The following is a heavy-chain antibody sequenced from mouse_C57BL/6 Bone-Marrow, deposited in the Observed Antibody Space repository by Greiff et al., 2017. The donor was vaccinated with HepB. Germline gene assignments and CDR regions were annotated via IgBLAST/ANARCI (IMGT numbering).Heavy chain of an antibody. V-gene: IGHV1-64*01. CDR2: IHPNSGST. D-gene: IGHD1-1*01. CDR1: GYTFTSYW. Sequence: QVQLQQPGAELVKPGASVKLSCKASGYTFTSYWMHWVKQRPGQGLEWIGMIHPNSGSTNYNEKFKSKATLTVDKSSSTAYMQLSSLTSEDSAVYYCARRVVATENAMDYWGQGTSVTVSS. CDR3: ARRVVATENAMDY. J-gene: IGHJ4*01.